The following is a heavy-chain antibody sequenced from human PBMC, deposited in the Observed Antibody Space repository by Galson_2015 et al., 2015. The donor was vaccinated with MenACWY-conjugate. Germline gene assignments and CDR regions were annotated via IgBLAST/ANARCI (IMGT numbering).Heavy chain of an antibody. CDR3: ARRTPDLNWFDP. Sequence: SETLSLTCTVFGDSISINNYYWTWVRQPPGKGLEWIASINYSGKTFYNPPLKSRVSISVDRSRSQFSLKMSYVTAADTAVYFCARRTPDLNWFDPWGQGTLVTVSS. CDR2: INYSGKT. J-gene: IGHJ5*02. D-gene: IGHD1/OR15-1a*01. V-gene: IGHV4-39*01. CDR1: GDSISINNYY.